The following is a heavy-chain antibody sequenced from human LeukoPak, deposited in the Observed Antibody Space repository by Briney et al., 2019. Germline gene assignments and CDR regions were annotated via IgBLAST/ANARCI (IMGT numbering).Heavy chain of an antibody. Sequence: PSETLSLTCTVSGGSIDGQYWSWIRQPPGKGLEWIGYIHSNGGTKYNPSLKSQFTMSVDTSKNQFSLKLDSVTAADTAVYYCARQLGGNFGSGTHFVYWGQGTLVTVSS. J-gene: IGHJ4*02. CDR1: GGSIDGQY. CDR2: IHSNGGT. D-gene: IGHD3-10*01. CDR3: ARQLGGNFGSGTHFVY. V-gene: IGHV4-59*11.